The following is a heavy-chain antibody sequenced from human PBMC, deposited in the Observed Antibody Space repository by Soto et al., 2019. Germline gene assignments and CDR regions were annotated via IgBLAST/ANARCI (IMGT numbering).Heavy chain of an antibody. D-gene: IGHD6-13*01. V-gene: IGHV1-69*01. Sequence: QVQLVQSGAEVKKPGSSVKVSCKASGGTFSSYAISWVRQAPGQGLEWMGGIIPIFGTANYAQKIEVRFTITADESTITAYMELSSMRSEDTAVYYCARDSSSQWASPVDYYYGMDVWGQGTTVTVSS. CDR2: IIPIFGTA. CDR3: ARDSSSQWASPVDYYYGMDV. J-gene: IGHJ6*02. CDR1: GGTFSSYA.